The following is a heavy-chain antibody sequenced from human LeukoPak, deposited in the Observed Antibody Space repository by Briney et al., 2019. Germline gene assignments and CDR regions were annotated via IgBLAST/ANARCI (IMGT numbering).Heavy chain of an antibody. J-gene: IGHJ4*02. CDR2: ISGSGGST. V-gene: IGHV3-23*01. CDR3: AKTARYCSSTSCYHDY. CDR1: GFTFSSYA. D-gene: IGHD2-2*01. Sequence: PGGSLRLSCAASGFTFSSYAMSWVRQAPGKGLEWVSAISGSGGSTYYADSVKGRFTISRDNSKNTLYLQMNSLRAEDTAVYYCAKTARYCSSTSCYHDYWGQGTQVTVSS.